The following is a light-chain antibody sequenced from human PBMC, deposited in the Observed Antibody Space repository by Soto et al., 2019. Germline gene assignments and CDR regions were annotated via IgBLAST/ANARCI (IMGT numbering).Light chain of an antibody. CDR1: RSNIGTNP. V-gene: IGLV1-44*01. CDR2: NDK. CDR3: AAWDDSLNGRV. Sequence: QSVLTQPPSASGTPGQRITISCSGDRSNIGTNPVAWYQQLPGTAPKLLINNDKHRPSGVPDRFSGSRSGASASLAISGLQAEDEADYYCAAWDDSLNGRVFGTGTKLTVL. J-gene: IGLJ1*01.